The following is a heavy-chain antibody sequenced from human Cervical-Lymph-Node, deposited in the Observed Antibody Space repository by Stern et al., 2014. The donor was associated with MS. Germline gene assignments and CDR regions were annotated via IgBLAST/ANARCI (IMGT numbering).Heavy chain of an antibody. J-gene: IGHJ4*02. V-gene: IGHV3-30*18. Sequence: VQLVESGGIVVQPGRSLRLSCVASGFSFSSYGMHCVRQAPGKGLAWVAVISYDGSNAYYANSVKGRFTISRDNSKNTLYLQLNSLRAEDTAVYFCAKDRGMIVVVTYSLDSWGQGTLVTVSS. CDR2: ISYDGSNA. D-gene: IGHD3-22*01. CDR3: AKDRGMIVVVTYSLDS. CDR1: GFSFSSYG.